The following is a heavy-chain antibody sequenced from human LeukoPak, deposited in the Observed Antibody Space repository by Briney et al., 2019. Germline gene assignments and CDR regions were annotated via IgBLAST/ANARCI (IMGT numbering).Heavy chain of an antibody. D-gene: IGHD3-10*01. CDR1: GFTFSSYS. CDR2: ISSSSSYI. CDR3: ARDRMVRGVNGGCYYYYGMDV. V-gene: IGHV3-21*01. J-gene: IGHJ6*02. Sequence: GGSLRLSCAASGFTFSSYSMNWVRQAPGKGLEWVSSISSSSSYIYYADSVKGRFTISRDNAKNSLYLQMNSLRAEDTAVYYCARDRMVRGVNGGCYYYYGMDVWGQGTTVTVSS.